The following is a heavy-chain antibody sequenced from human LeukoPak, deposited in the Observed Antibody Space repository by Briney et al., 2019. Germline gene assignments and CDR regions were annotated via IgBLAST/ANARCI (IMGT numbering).Heavy chain of an antibody. CDR2: FDPEDGET. V-gene: IGHV1-24*01. Sequence: GASVKVSCKVSGYTLTDLSMHWVRQAPGKGLEWMGGFDPEDGETIYAQNFQGRVTMTEDTSTDTAYMEVRSLRSEDTAVYYCATSSGYGFLFEYWGQGTLVTVSP. CDR3: ATSSGYGFLFEY. CDR1: GYTLTDLS. J-gene: IGHJ4*02. D-gene: IGHD3-22*01.